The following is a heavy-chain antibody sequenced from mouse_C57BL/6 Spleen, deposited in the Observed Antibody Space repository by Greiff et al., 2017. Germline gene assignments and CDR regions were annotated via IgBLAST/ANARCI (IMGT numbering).Heavy chain of an antibody. CDR3: TRSYGSMYYFDY. J-gene: IGHJ2*01. V-gene: IGHV5-9-1*02. CDR2: ISSGGDYI. Sequence: EVKLVESGEGLVKPGGSLKLSCAASGFTFSSYAMSWVRQTPEKRLEWVAYISSGGDYIYYADTVKGRFTISRDNARNTLYLQMSSLKSEDTAMYYCTRSYGSMYYFDYWGQGTTLTVSS. CDR1: GFTFSSYA. D-gene: IGHD1-1*01.